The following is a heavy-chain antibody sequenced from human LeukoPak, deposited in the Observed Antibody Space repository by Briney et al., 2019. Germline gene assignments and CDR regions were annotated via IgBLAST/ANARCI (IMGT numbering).Heavy chain of an antibody. Sequence: PGGSLRLSCSASGFTFSIYAMHWVRQAPGKGLEYVSGLSSNGGSTYYADSVKGRFTISRDNSKNMLYLQMSSLRTEHTAMHYCVKGRSVAVHFDYWGQGTLVTVSS. V-gene: IGHV3-64D*06. CDR2: LSSNGGST. J-gene: IGHJ4*02. CDR1: GFTFSIYA. D-gene: IGHD6-19*01. CDR3: VKGRSVAVHFDY.